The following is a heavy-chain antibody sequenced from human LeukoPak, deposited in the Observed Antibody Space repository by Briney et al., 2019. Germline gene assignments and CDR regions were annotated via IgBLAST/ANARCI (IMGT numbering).Heavy chain of an antibody. V-gene: IGHV5-51*01. CDR1: GYSFSSYW. D-gene: IGHD3-22*01. CDR3: ARQVDGSAPSDY. Sequence: GESLKTSCKGSGYSFSSYWIGWVRQMPGKGLGWMGIIYPGDSDTRYSPSFQGQVTISADKSISTAYLQWSSLKASDTAIYYCARQVDGSAPSDYWGQGTLVTVSS. CDR2: IYPGDSDT. J-gene: IGHJ4*02.